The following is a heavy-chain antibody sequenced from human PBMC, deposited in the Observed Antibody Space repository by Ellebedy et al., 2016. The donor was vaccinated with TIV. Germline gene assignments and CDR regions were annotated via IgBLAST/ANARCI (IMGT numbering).Heavy chain of an antibody. CDR1: GFTVSSNY. J-gene: IGHJ4*02. V-gene: IGHV3-53*01. Sequence: GESLKISCAASGFTVSSNYMNWVRQAPGKGLEWVSVIYSGADGGDTYYADSVKGRFTISRDNSTNTLYLQMKSLRAEDTAVYYCARDAADSGGKFDYWGQGALVTVSS. CDR3: ARDAADSGGKFDY. D-gene: IGHD4-23*01. CDR2: IYSGADGGDT.